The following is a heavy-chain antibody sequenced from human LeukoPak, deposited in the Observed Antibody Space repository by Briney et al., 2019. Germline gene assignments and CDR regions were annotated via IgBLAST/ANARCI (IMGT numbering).Heavy chain of an antibody. CDR1: GYTFTTYG. V-gene: IGHV1-18*01. D-gene: IGHD3-22*01. CDR3: ARQHSSGYYSPHYYYGMDV. J-gene: IGHJ6*02. Sequence: GASETVSCKASGYTFTTYGISWVRQAPGQGLEWMGWISASKGNTNYAQKLQGRVTMTTETSTSTAYMELRSLRSDDTAVYYCARQHSSGYYSPHYYYGMDVWGQGTTVTVS. CDR2: ISASKGNT.